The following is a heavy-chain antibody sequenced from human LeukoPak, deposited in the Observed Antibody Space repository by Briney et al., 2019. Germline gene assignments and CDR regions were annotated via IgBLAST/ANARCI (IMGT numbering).Heavy chain of an antibody. CDR3: ARGSSSPVPNFDF. Sequence: ASVKVSCKASGYTFTGYYMHWVQQAPGQGLEWMGWINPNNGGTSYAQKFQGRVTMTRDTSITTAYMELPTLTSDDTAVYYCARGSSSPVPNFDFWGQGTLVTVSS. CDR1: GYTFTGYY. J-gene: IGHJ4*02. CDR2: INPNNGGT. V-gene: IGHV1-2*02. D-gene: IGHD6-13*01.